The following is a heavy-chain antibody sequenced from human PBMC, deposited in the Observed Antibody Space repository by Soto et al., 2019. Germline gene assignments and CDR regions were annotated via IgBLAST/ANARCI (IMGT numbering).Heavy chain of an antibody. J-gene: IGHJ4*02. CDR1: GYTFTSYG. V-gene: IGHV1-18*04. CDR3: AXASDGYRSGWYVGYLDY. CDR2: IRAYNGYT. Sequence: ASVKVSCKASGYTFTSYGLSWVRQAPGQGLEWMGWIRAYNGYTNYAQKFQGRVTITTDTSTSTVYMELRSLISDDTAVYYCAXASDGYRSGWYVGYLDYWGQGTLVTVSS. D-gene: IGHD6-19*01.